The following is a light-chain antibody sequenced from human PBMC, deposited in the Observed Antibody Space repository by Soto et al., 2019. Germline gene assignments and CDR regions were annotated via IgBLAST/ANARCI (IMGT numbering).Light chain of an antibody. CDR1: QSVSSNY. Sequence: EIVLTQSPGTLSLSPGERATLSCRASQSVSSNYLAWYQQRPGQAPRLLIYGASTRAAGVPDRFSGSGSGTEFTLTISSLEPEDFAVYYCQQRSDWLTFGGGTRVEIK. CDR3: QQRSDWLT. CDR2: GAS. J-gene: IGKJ4*01. V-gene: IGKV3D-20*02.